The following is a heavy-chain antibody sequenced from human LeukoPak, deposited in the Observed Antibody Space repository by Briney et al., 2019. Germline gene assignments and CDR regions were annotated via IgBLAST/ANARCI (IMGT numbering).Heavy chain of an antibody. CDR3: ARGGYYYDSSGYPDAFDI. D-gene: IGHD3-22*01. V-gene: IGHV4-59*01. CDR1: GGSISSYY. CDR2: IYYSGST. J-gene: IGHJ3*02. Sequence: SETLSLTCTVSGGSISSYYWSWIRQPPGKGLEWIGYIYYSGSTNYNPSLKSRVTISVDTSKNQFSLKLSSVTAADTAVYYCARGGYYYDSSGYPDAFDIWGQGTKVTVSS.